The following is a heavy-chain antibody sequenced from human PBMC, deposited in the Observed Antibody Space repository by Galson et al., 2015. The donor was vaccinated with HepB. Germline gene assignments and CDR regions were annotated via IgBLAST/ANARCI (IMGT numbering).Heavy chain of an antibody. CDR3: AKAEVPFSSGWDYYDY. CDR1: GFTFSSHA. J-gene: IGHJ4*02. CDR2: ISYDGVDK. V-gene: IGHV3-30*18. Sequence: SLRLSCAVSGFTFSSHAMHWVRQAPGEGLEWVADISYDGVDKYYADSVKSRFTISRDNAKNTLYLQMNSLKTEDTAVYYCAKAEVPFSSGWDYYDYWGQGTRVTVSS. D-gene: IGHD6-19*01.